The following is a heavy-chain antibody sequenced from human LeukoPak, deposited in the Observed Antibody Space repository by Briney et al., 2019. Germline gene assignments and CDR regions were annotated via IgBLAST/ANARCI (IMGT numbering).Heavy chain of an antibody. Sequence: GESLKISCEASGYIFTTYCIAWVRQMPGKGLECMAIVCPGDSNTRYSPSFQGQVTISADKSISTAYLQWSSLEASDTAMYYCARRSGYCSNNICYSDDAFDIWGQGTMVTVSS. D-gene: IGHD2-2*03. CDR1: GYIFTTYC. CDR3: ARRSGYCSNNICYSDDAFDI. V-gene: IGHV5-51*01. CDR2: VCPGDSNT. J-gene: IGHJ3*02.